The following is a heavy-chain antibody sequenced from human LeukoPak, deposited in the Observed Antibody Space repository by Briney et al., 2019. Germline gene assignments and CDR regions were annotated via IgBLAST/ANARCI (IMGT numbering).Heavy chain of an antibody. CDR3: ARYPEGSGCYFDY. D-gene: IGHD6-19*01. CDR2: INPSGGST. Sequence: GASVKVSCKASGYTFTSYFMHWGRQAPGQGLEWMGIINPSGGSTSYAQKFQGRVTMTRDTSTSMVYMELTSLRSEDTDVYYCARYPEGSGCYFDYWGQGTLVTVPS. CDR1: GYTFTSYF. V-gene: IGHV1-46*01. J-gene: IGHJ4*02.